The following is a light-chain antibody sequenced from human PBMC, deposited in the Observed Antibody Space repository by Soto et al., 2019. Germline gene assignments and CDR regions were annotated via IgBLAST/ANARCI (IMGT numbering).Light chain of an antibody. CDR3: QQYNDWPET. Sequence: EIVMTQSPASLSVSPGERVTLSCRISQSVSDNLAWYQQKPGQAPRLLIHGASTRAAGVPARFSGSGSGTEFTLTINSLQSEDFAVYYCQQYNDWPETFGQGTKVEIK. J-gene: IGKJ1*01. CDR2: GAS. V-gene: IGKV3-15*01. CDR1: QSVSDN.